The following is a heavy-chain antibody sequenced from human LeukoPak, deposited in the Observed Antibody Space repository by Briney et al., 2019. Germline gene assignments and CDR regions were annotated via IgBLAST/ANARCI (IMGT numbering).Heavy chain of an antibody. CDR1: GGSIFSYY. V-gene: IGHV4-4*08. D-gene: IGHD3-22*01. Sequence: SETLSLTRTVSGGSIFSYYWNWIRQSPGKGLEWLGYIYSNGITNYSPSLRSRGTISIATSKNQFSLRLASVTAADTAMYYCARRAYFDASGYSPTSGYFDLWGRGTLVTVSS. CDR2: IYSNGIT. J-gene: IGHJ2*01. CDR3: ARRAYFDASGYSPTSGYFDL.